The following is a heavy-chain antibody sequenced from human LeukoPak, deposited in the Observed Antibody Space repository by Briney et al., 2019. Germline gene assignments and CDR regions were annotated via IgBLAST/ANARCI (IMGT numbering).Heavy chain of an antibody. D-gene: IGHD3-10*01. CDR2: ISSSSSTI. J-gene: IGHJ4*02. Sequence: GGSLRLSCAASGFTFSSYSMNWVRRAPGKGLEWVSYISSSSSTIYYADSVKGRFTISRDNSKNTLYLQMNSLRAEDTALYYCAKSKPYYYGSGSYYKNPFDDWGQGTLVTVSS. CDR1: GFTFSSYS. CDR3: AKSKPYYYGSGSYYKNPFDD. V-gene: IGHV3-48*01.